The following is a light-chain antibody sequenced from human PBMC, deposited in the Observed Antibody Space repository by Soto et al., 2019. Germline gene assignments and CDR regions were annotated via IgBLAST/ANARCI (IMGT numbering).Light chain of an antibody. CDR2: DVS. Sequence: QSALTQPASVSGSPGQSITISCTGTSSDVGGYNYVSWYQHHPGKAPKLMIYDVSNRPSGVSNRFSGSKSGNTASLTISGLQPEDEADYYCCSYTTSNTRQIVCGTGTKVTVL. CDR3: CSYTTSNTRQIV. J-gene: IGLJ1*01. V-gene: IGLV2-14*03. CDR1: SSDVGGYNY.